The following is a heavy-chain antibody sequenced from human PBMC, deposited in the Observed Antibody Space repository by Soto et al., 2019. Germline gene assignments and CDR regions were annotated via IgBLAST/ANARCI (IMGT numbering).Heavy chain of an antibody. J-gene: IGHJ5*02. CDR2: INYSGST. CDR3: ARGREWLLYRYTRLVWFDP. V-gene: IGHV4-39*07. Sequence: SSETLSLTCTVSGGSISSSSYYWGWIRQPPGKGLEWIGKINYSGSTNYNPSLKSRVTISVDTSKNQFSLKLSSVTAADTAVYYCARGREWLLYRYTRLVWFDPWGQGTLVTVSS. CDR1: GGSISSSSYY. D-gene: IGHD3-3*01.